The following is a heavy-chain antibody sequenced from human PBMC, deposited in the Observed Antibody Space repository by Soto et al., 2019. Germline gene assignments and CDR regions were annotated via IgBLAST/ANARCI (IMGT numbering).Heavy chain of an antibody. J-gene: IGHJ3*02. D-gene: IGHD2-2*02. CDR1: GFTFSDHY. CDR2: TRNKANSYTT. Sequence: GGSLRLSCAASGFTFSDHYMDWVRQAPGKGLEWVGRTRNKANSYTTEYAASVKGRFTISRDDSKNSLYLQMNSLKTEDTAVYYCARGYCTSTSCYTGPEAFDIWGQGTMVTVS. CDR3: ARGYCTSTSCYTGPEAFDI. V-gene: IGHV3-72*01.